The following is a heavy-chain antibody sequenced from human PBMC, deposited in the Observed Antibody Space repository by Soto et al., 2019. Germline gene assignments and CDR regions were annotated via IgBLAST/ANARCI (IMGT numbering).Heavy chain of an antibody. D-gene: IGHD6-6*01. CDR3: ARDQRAARTFDY. V-gene: IGHV4-61*01. J-gene: IGHJ4*02. CDR1: GGSVSSGSYY. CDR2: IYYSGST. Sequence: PSETLSLTCTVSGGSVSSGSYYWSWIRQPPGKGLEWIGYIYYSGSTNYNPSLKSRVTISVDTSKNQFSLKLNSVTAADTAVYYCARDQRAARTFDYWGQGTLVTVSS.